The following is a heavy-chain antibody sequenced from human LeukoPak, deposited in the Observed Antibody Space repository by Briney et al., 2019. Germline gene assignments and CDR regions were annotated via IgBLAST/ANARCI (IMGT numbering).Heavy chain of an antibody. Sequence: SETETLMCTVSGDSMSSYDANGIRQPAGEGLEWIGRIYISGITNYNPSLQSRVTMSVDTSKNQFSLNLSSVTAADTAVYYCARDPGMERFGVVFDNWG. D-gene: IGHD3-10*01. CDR3: ARDPGMERFGVVFDN. CDR2: IYISGIT. V-gene: IGHV4-4*07. CDR1: GDSMSSYD. J-gene: IGHJ4*01.